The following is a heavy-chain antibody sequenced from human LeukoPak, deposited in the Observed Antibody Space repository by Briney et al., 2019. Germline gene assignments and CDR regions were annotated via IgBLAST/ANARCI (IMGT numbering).Heavy chain of an antibody. J-gene: IGHJ4*02. CDR2: IYYSGST. D-gene: IGHD5-24*01. CDR1: GGSISSYY. CDR3: AREAGY. V-gene: IGHV4-59*06. Sequence: SETLSLTCTVSGGSISSYYWSWIRQPAGKGLEWIGYIYYSGSTYYNPSLKSRVTISVDTSKNQFSLRLSSVTAADTAVYYCAREAGYWGQGTLVTVSS.